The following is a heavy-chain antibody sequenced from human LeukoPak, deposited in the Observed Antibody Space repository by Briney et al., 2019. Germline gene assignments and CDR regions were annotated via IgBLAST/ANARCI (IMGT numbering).Heavy chain of an antibody. CDR1: GFTFSSYW. J-gene: IGHJ6*02. V-gene: IGHV3-74*01. Sequence: GGSLRLSCAASGFTFSSYWMHWVRQAPGKGLVWVSRINSDGSSTSYADSVKGRFTISRDNAKNTLYLQMNSLRAEDTAVYYCARDSYYDRSGYYRQYGMDVWGQGTTVTVSS. D-gene: IGHD3-22*01. CDR3: ARDSYYDRSGYYRQYGMDV. CDR2: INSDGSST.